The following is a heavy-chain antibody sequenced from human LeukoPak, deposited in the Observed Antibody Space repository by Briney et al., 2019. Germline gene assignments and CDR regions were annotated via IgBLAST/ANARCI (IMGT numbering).Heavy chain of an antibody. Sequence: PSETLSLTCTVSGGSISSGGYYWSWVRQAPGKGLEWVSAISGSGGSTYYADSVKGRFTISRDNSKNTLYLQMNSLRAEDTAVYYCAKDPIDDNLPDYWGQGTLVTVSS. CDR2: ISGSGGST. CDR1: GGSISSGGYY. V-gene: IGHV3-23*01. D-gene: IGHD1-1*01. J-gene: IGHJ4*02. CDR3: AKDPIDDNLPDY.